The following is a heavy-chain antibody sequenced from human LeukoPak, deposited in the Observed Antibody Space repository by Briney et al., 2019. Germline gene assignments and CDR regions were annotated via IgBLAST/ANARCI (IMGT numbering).Heavy chain of an antibody. CDR3: ARAPGYCSSTSCYGYYMDV. J-gene: IGHJ6*03. Sequence: ASVKVSCTASGGTFSSYAISWVRQAPGQGLEWMGGIIPIFGTANYAQKFQGRVTITTDESTSTAYMELSSLRSEDTAVYYCARAPGYCSSTSCYGYYMDVWGKGTTVTVSS. V-gene: IGHV1-69*05. CDR2: IIPIFGTA. D-gene: IGHD2-2*01. CDR1: GGTFSSYA.